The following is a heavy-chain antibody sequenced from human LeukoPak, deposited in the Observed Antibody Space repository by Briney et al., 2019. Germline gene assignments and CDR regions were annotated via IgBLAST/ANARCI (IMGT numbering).Heavy chain of an antibody. CDR2: IYYSGSN. D-gene: IGHD3-22*01. Sequence: SETLSLTRTVSGGSISSYYWSWIRQPPGKGLEWIGYIYYSGSNNYNPSLKRRVTISVDTSKNQFSLKLSSVTAADTAVYYCARWEYYYDSSGYLGGTFDYWGQGTLVTVSS. CDR3: ARWEYYYDSSGYLGGTFDY. CDR1: GGSISSYY. V-gene: IGHV4-59*01. J-gene: IGHJ4*02.